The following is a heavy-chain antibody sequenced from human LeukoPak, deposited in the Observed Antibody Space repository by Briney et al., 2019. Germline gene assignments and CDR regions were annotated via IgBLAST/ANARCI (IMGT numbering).Heavy chain of an antibody. CDR2: ISSNGDNT. V-gene: IGHV3-9*01. D-gene: IGHD5-18*01. CDR3: VKDKTEPGYSYGRPFDY. J-gene: IGHJ4*02. Sequence: GGSLRLSCAASGFTFGDYAMYWVRQGPGKGLEWVSGISSNGDNTGYADSVKGRFTISRDNAESSLYLQMNSLRAEDTALYHCVKDKTEPGYSYGRPFDYWGQGTLVTVSS. CDR1: GFTFGDYA.